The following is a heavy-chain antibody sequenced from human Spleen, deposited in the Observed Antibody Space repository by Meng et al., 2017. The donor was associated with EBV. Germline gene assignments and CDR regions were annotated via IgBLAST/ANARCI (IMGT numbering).Heavy chain of an antibody. CDR2: IWYDGSNK. J-gene: IGHJ4*02. CDR1: RFTFNFYV. Sequence: QVQLVGSGGGLVQPGSSLRLSCTASRFTFNFYVMHWVRQAPGKGLEWVAVIWYDGSNKYYADSVKGRFTISRDNSKSRLYLEMNNLRAEDTAVYYCARGLKYFDYWGQGTLVTVSS. D-gene: IGHD6-6*01. V-gene: IGHV3-33*01. CDR3: ARGLKYFDY.